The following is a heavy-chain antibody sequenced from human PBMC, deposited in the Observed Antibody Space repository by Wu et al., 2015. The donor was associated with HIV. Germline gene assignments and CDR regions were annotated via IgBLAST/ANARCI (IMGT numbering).Heavy chain of an antibody. CDR3: ARDRFKGRILEWFPMNP. D-gene: IGHD3-3*01. J-gene: IGHJ5*02. Sequence: QVQLVQSGGEVKKPGASVKVSCKTSGYTFMNYGISWVRQAPGKGPEWMGWISPYSGNTDYSQKFQRRVSMTTDTSTNTAYLDLTSLMSDDTAVYYCARDRFKGRILEWFPMNPWGQGTLVTVSS. CDR1: GYTFMNYG. V-gene: IGHV1-18*01. CDR2: ISPYSGNT.